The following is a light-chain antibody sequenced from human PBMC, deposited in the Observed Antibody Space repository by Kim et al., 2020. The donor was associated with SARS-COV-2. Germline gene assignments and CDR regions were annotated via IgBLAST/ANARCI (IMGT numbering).Light chain of an antibody. Sequence: VSPGQTASITCSGDKLGNKYATWYQQKPGQSPVLVICQDTKRPSGIPERFSGSNSGNTATLTISGAQSLDEADYYCQAWDSSTGWVFGGGTQLTVL. CDR3: QAWDSSTGWV. CDR2: QDT. J-gene: IGLJ3*02. V-gene: IGLV3-1*01. CDR1: KLGNKY.